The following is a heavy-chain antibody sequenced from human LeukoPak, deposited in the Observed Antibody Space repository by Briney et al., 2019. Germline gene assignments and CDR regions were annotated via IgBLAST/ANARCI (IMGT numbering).Heavy chain of an antibody. J-gene: IGHJ4*02. CDR1: GFTFSSYW. CDR3: VRASGCFDY. Sequence: GGSLRLSCAASGFTFSSYWMSWVRQAPGKGLEWVAVIWPDGSNKYYAGSVRGRFTISRDDSKNTVYLQMNSLRVDDTAVYYCVRASGCFDYWGQGSLVTVSS. V-gene: IGHV3-33*08. D-gene: IGHD1-26*01. CDR2: IWPDGSNK.